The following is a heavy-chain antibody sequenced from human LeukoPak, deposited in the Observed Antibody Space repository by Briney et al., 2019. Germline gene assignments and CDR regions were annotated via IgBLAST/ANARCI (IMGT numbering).Heavy chain of an antibody. CDR1: GFTFSNFW. D-gene: IGHD1-1*01. J-gene: IGHJ3*02. CDR3: ARGGKYKEAALDI. V-gene: IGHV3-74*01. CDR2: ISSDGSST. Sequence: GGSLRLSCAASGFTFSNFWMHWIRQAPGRGLVGVSRISSDGSSTSYADFGKGRFTISRDNVENTLYLQMNSLRVEETAVYYCARGGKYKEAALDIWGQGTMVIVSS.